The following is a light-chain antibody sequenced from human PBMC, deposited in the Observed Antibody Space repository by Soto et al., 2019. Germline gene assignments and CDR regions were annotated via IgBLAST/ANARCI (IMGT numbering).Light chain of an antibody. J-gene: IGLJ1*01. CDR2: EVN. CDR1: SSDVGGYNY. V-gene: IGLV2-14*01. CDR3: NSYTSSTTYV. Sequence: QSVLTQPASVSGSPGQSITISCTGTSSDVGGYNYVSWYQQHPGRAPKLLIYEVNNRPSGVSNRFSGSKSGNTASLTISGLQAEYEADYYCNSYTSSTTYVFGTGTKVTV.